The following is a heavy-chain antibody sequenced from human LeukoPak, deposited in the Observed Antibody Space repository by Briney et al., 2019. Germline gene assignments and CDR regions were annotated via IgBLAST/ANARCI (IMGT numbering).Heavy chain of an antibody. CDR2: IIPILGIA. CDR1: GGTFSSYA. Sequence: SVKVSCKASGGTFSSYAISWVRQAPGQGLEWMGRIIPILGIANYAQKFQGRVTITADKSTSTAYMELSSLRSEDTAVYYCARNFPGVGCSGGSCYDYWGQGTLVTVSS. J-gene: IGHJ4*02. CDR3: ARNFPGVGCSGGSCYDY. D-gene: IGHD2-15*01. V-gene: IGHV1-69*04.